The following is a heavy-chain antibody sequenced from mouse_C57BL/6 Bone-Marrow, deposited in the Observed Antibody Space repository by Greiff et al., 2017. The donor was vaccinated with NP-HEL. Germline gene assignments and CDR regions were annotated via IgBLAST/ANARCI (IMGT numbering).Heavy chain of an antibody. CDR1: GYTFTDYE. CDR2: IDPETGGT. V-gene: IGHV1-15*01. D-gene: IGHD4-1*01. Sequence: QVQLKQSGAELVRPGASVTLSCKASGYTFTDYEMHWVKQTPVHGLEWIGAIDPETGGTAYNQKFKGKAILTADKSSSTAYMELRSLTSEDSAVYYCTRGGGTGAFDYRGQGTTLTVSS. J-gene: IGHJ2*01. CDR3: TRGGGTGAFDY.